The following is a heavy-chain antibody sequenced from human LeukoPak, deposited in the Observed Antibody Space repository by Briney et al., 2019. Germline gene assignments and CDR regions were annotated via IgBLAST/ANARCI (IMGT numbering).Heavy chain of an antibody. D-gene: IGHD5-24*01. V-gene: IGHV3-33*06. J-gene: IGHJ6*03. CDR2: IWYDGSNK. Sequence: GGSLRLSCAASGFTFSSYGMHWVRQAPGKGLEWVAVIWYDGSNKYYADSVKGRFTISRDNSKDTLYLQMNSLRAEDTAVYYCAKAERDLPYYYYYYYMDVWGKGTTVTVSS. CDR3: AKAERDLPYYYYYYYMDV. CDR1: GFTFSSYG.